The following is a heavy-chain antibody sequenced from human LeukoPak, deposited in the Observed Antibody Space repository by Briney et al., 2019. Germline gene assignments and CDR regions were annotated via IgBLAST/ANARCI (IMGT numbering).Heavy chain of an antibody. CDR2: MNPNSGNT. D-gene: IGHD5-12*01. CDR1: GGTFSSYA. V-gene: IGHV1-8*02. J-gene: IGHJ6*02. CDR3: ARGKDSGYDLPYYGMDV. Sequence: GASVKVSCKASGGTFSSYAINWVRQATGQGLEWMGWMNPNSGNTGYAQKFQGRVTMTRNTSISTAYMELSSLRSEDTAVYYCARGKDSGYDLPYYGMDVWGQGTTVTVSS.